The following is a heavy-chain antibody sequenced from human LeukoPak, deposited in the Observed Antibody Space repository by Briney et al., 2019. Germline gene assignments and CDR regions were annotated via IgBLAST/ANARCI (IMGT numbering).Heavy chain of an antibody. J-gene: IGHJ5*02. Sequence: GGSLRLSCAASGFTVSSNYMSWVRQAPGKGLEWVSVIYSGGSTYYADSVKGRFTISRDNSKNTLYLQMNSLRAEDTAVYYCARIWSTIFGVVTPWGQGTLVTVSS. CDR3: ARIWSTIFGVVTP. CDR1: GFTVSSNY. D-gene: IGHD3-3*01. V-gene: IGHV3-66*01. CDR2: IYSGGST.